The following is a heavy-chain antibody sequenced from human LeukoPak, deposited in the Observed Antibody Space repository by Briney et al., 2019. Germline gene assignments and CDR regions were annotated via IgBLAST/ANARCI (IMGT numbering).Heavy chain of an antibody. D-gene: IGHD3-16*01. J-gene: IGHJ3*02. CDR1: GFTFADYT. Sequence: GRSLRLSCVASGFTFADYTMHWVRQTPGKGLECVAGITWDSGIIDYADSVGGRFTISRDNAKNSLFLQMNSLRAEETALYFCAKGNWGSPFDIWGQGTMVTVSS. CDR3: AKGNWGSPFDI. CDR2: ITWDSGII. V-gene: IGHV3-9*01.